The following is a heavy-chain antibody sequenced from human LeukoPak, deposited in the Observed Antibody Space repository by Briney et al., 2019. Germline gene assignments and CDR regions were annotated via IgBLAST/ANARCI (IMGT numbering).Heavy chain of an antibody. CDR2: IEYSSSSI. Sequence: GSLRLSCAASGFTFSSYSMNWVRQAPGKGLEWVSYIEYSSSSIYYADSVKGRFTISRDNAKNSLYLQMNSLRAEDTAVYYCAKEGQIYYYDSSGYSLNWFDPWGQGTLVTVSS. CDR3: AKEGQIYYYDSSGYSLNWFDP. D-gene: IGHD3-22*01. J-gene: IGHJ5*02. V-gene: IGHV3-48*01. CDR1: GFTFSSYS.